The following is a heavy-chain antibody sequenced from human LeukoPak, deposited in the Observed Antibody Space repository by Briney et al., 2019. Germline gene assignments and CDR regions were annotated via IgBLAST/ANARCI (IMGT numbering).Heavy chain of an antibody. Sequence: GGSLRLSCAASGFTFSSYGMHWVRQAPGKGLEWVAVISYDGSNKYYADSVKGQFTTSRDNSKNTLYLQMNSLRAEDTAVYYCAKDGPSYSSGWYGGLGWFDPWGQGTLVTVSS. J-gene: IGHJ5*02. V-gene: IGHV3-30*18. CDR2: ISYDGSNK. CDR3: AKDGPSYSSGWYGGLGWFDP. D-gene: IGHD6-19*01. CDR1: GFTFSSYG.